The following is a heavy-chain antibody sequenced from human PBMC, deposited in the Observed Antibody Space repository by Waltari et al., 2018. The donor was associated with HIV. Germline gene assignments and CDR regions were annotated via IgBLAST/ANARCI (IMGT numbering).Heavy chain of an antibody. J-gene: IGHJ4*02. Sequence: QVQLVESGGGVVQPGRSLRLSCAASGFTFSSYAMHWVRQAPGKGLCGWAFISYDGSNKYYADSVKGRFTISRDNSKNTLYLQMNSLRAEDTAVYYCAAPRSGWYHFFDYWGQGTLVTVSS. CDR1: GFTFSSYA. D-gene: IGHD6-19*01. CDR3: AAPRSGWYHFFDY. V-gene: IGHV3-30*04. CDR2: ISYDGSNK.